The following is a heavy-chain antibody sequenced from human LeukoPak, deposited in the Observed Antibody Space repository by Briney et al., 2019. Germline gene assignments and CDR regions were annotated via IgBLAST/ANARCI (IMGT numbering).Heavy chain of an antibody. CDR3: AKVWEGSGTYYNVD. Sequence: PGGSLRLSCAASGFTFSSYAMSWVRQAPGKGLEWVSAISGSGGSTYYADSVKVRFTISRDNSKNTLYLQMNSLRAEDTAVYFCAKVWEGSGTYYNVDWGLGTLVTVSS. D-gene: IGHD3-10*01. V-gene: IGHV3-23*01. J-gene: IGHJ4*02. CDR1: GFTFSSYA. CDR2: ISGSGGST.